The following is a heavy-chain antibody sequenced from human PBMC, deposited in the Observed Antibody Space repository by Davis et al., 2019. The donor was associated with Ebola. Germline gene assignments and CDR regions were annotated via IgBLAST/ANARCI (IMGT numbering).Heavy chain of an antibody. J-gene: IGHJ4*02. CDR1: GFTFSDYY. V-gene: IGHV3-11*01. CDR2: ISSSGSTI. CDR3: ARESPRAYCGGDCYPAGY. D-gene: IGHD2-21*01. Sequence: GGSLRLSCAASGFTFSDYYMSWIRQAPGKGLEWVSYISSSGSTIYYADSVKGRFTISRDNAKNSLYLQMNSLRAEDTAVYYCARESPRAYCGGDCYPAGYWGQGTLVTVSS.